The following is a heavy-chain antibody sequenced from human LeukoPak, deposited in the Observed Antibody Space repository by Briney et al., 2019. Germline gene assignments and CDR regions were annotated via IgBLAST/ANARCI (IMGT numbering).Heavy chain of an antibody. CDR3: GRQGYTASYYFPDF. V-gene: IGHV4-4*07. CDR2: IYTTGAT. CDR1: SGSINSYY. J-gene: IGHJ4*02. Sequence: SETLSLTCTVSSGSINSYYWGWVRQPPGKGLEWIGRIYTTGATQYNPSLKSRVTMSIDTSTNQFSLNLRSMTAADTAVYYCGRQGYTASYYFPDFWSQGTLVAVS. D-gene: IGHD1-26*01.